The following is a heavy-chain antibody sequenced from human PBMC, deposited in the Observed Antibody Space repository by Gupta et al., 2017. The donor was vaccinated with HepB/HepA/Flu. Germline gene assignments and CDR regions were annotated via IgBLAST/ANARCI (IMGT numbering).Heavy chain of an antibody. CDR3: ARGLDNWNDEARFFFDY. CDR1: GFPFTSYE. V-gene: IGHV3-48*03. CDR2: IGSSGSTI. J-gene: IGHJ4*02. Sequence: EVQLVESGGGLVQPGGSLRLSCAASGFPFTSYEMNWVRQAPGKGLEWVSYIGSSGSTIHYADSVKGRFTISRDNAKNSLFLQMNSLRAEDTAVYYCARGLDNWNDEARFFFDYWGQGTLVTVSS. D-gene: IGHD1-20*01.